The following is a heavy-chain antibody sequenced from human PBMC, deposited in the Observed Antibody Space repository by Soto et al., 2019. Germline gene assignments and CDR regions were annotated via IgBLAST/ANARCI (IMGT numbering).Heavy chain of an antibody. CDR2: ISSSGSTI. D-gene: IGHD6-19*01. CDR1: GFTLSDYY. CDR3: ARESFRSSGWYQGFDP. V-gene: IGHV3-11*01. J-gene: IGHJ5*02. Sequence: GGSLRLSCAASGFTLSDYYMSWIRQAPGKGLEWVSYISSSGSTIYYADSVKGRFTISRDNAKNSLYLQMNSLRAEDTAVYYCARESFRSSGWYQGFDPWGQGTLVTVYS.